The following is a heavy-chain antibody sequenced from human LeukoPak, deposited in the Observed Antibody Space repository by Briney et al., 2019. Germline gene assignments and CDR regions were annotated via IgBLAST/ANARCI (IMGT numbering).Heavy chain of an antibody. CDR3: ARFKYDCDSSGYYYDY. Sequence: ASVKVSCKASGGTFSSYAISWVRQAPGQGLEWMGEIIPIFGTANYAQKFQGRVTITADESTSTAYMELSSLRSEDTAVYYCARFKYDCDSSGYYYDYWGQGTLVTVSS. CDR1: GGTFSSYA. V-gene: IGHV1-69*13. CDR2: IIPIFGTA. D-gene: IGHD3-22*01. J-gene: IGHJ4*02.